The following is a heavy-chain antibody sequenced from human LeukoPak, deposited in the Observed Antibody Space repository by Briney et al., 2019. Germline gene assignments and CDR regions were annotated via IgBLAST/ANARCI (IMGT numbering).Heavy chain of an antibody. CDR2: IIPIFGTA. CDR3: ARDPDYGDYVGIRSASDY. D-gene: IGHD4-17*01. J-gene: IGHJ4*02. CDR1: GGTFSSYA. Sequence: SVKVSCKASGGTFSSYAISWVRQAPGQGLEWMGGIIPIFGTANYAQKFQGRVTITADESTSTAYMELSSLRSEDTAVYYCARDPDYGDYVGIRSASDYWGQGTLVTVSS. V-gene: IGHV1-69*13.